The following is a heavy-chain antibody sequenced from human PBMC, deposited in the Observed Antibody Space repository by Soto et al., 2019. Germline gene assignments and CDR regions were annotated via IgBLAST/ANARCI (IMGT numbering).Heavy chain of an antibody. CDR3: ARDRAGATWSFDY. D-gene: IGHD6-25*01. CDR1: GGSISSYY. J-gene: IGHJ4*02. Sequence: SETLSLTCTGSGGSISSYYWSWIRQTDGKGLEWIGRIHTTGSTNYNPSLKSRVTMSVDTSRNQFSLKLSSVTAADTAIYYCARDRAGATWSFDYWGLGTLVTVAS. V-gene: IGHV4-4*07. CDR2: IHTTGST.